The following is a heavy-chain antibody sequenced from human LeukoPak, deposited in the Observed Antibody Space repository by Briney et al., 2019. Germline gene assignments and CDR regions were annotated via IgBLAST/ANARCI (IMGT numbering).Heavy chain of an antibody. D-gene: IGHD6-13*01. CDR3: ARGLSGVKQLAPPILDYYGMDV. CDR1: GFTFSSYG. V-gene: IGHV3-30*03. J-gene: IGHJ6*02. CDR2: ISYDGSNK. Sequence: PGRSLRLSCAASGFTFSSYGMHWVRQAPGKGLEWVAVISYDGSNKYYADSVKGRFAISRDNSKNTLYLQMNSLRAEDTAVYYCARGLSGVKQLAPPILDYYGMDVWGQGTTVTVSS.